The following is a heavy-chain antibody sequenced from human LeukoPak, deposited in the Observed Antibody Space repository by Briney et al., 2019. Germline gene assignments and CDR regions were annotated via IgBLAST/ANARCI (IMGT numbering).Heavy chain of an antibody. D-gene: IGHD5-12*01. Sequence: SSETLSLTCTVSGGSISSYYWSWIRQPAGKGLEWIGRIYTSGSTNYNPSLKGRVTMSVDTSKNQFSVKLSSVTAADTAVYYCARGPSGYVFRGFDPWGQGTLVTVSS. CDR2: IYTSGST. CDR1: GGSISSYY. CDR3: ARGPSGYVFRGFDP. V-gene: IGHV4-4*07. J-gene: IGHJ5*02.